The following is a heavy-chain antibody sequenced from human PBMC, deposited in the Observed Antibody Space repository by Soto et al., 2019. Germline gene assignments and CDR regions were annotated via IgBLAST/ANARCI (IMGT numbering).Heavy chain of an antibody. J-gene: IGHJ6*02. CDR3: AKETKTYYDFWSGYGTLDYYGMDV. D-gene: IGHD3-3*01. V-gene: IGHV1-18*01. Sequence: ASVKVSCKASGYTFTSYGISWVRQAPGQGLEWMGWISAYNGNTSYAQKLQGRVTMTTDTSTSTAYMELRSLRSDDAAVYYCAKETKTYYDFWSGYGTLDYYGMDVWGQGTTVTVSS. CDR2: ISAYNGNT. CDR1: GYTFTSYG.